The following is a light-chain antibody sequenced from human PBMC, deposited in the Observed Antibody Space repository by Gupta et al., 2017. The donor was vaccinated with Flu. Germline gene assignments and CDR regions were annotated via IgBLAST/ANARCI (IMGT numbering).Light chain of an antibody. J-gene: IGLJ2*01. CDR3: SFYTDNTVV. CDR2: EVS. CDR1: SSDVGSYNR. Sequence: QSALTQPPSVSGSPGQSVTISCTGSSSDVGSYNRVSWYQQPPGTAPKLMISEVSNRPSGVPDRFSGSKSGNKASLTISGLQAEDEGDYYCSFYTDNTVVFGGGTKLTVL. V-gene: IGLV2-18*01.